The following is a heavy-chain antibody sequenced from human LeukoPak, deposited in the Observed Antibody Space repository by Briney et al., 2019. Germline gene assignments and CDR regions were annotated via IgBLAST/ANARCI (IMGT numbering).Heavy chain of an antibody. CDR3: ARKGRGSFDY. CDR2: INWNGGST. V-gene: IGHV3-20*04. Sequence: GGSLRLSCAASGFTFDDYGMSWVRQAPGKGLEWVSGINWNGGSTGYADSVKGRFTVSRDNAKNSLYLEMNSLRAEDTGIYYCARKGRGSFDYWGQGTLVTVSS. CDR1: GFTFDDYG. J-gene: IGHJ4*02.